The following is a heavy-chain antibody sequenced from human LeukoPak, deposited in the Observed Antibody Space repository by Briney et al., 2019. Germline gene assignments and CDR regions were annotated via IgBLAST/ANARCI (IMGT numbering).Heavy chain of an antibody. Sequence: GRSLRLSCAASGFTFDDYAMHWVPQAPGKGLEWVSDISWNSGSIGYADSVKGRFTISRDNAKKCLYLQINSLRAEDTALYYCANERSGYFDYWGQGTLVTVSS. V-gene: IGHV3-9*01. J-gene: IGHJ4*02. CDR2: ISWNSGSI. D-gene: IGHD1-26*01. CDR3: ANERSGYFDY. CDR1: GFTFDDYA.